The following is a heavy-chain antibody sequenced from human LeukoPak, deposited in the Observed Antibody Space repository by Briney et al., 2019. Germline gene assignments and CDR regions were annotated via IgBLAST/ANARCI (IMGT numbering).Heavy chain of an antibody. V-gene: IGHV1-2*02. CDR2: INPNSGGT. D-gene: IGHD2-8*02. Sequence: GASVKVSCKASGYTFTDDYVHWVRQAPGQGLEWMGWINPNSGGTNYAQKFQGRVTMTRDTSISTAYMELSRLRSDDTAVYYCALVVILDYWGQGTLVTVSS. CDR3: ALVVILDY. CDR1: GYTFTDDY. J-gene: IGHJ4*02.